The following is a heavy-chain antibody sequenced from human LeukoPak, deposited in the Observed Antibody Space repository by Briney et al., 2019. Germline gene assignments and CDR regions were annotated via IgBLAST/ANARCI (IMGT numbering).Heavy chain of an antibody. CDR1: GGSISSTNW. J-gene: IGHJ4*02. D-gene: IGHD6-19*01. V-gene: IGHV4-4*02. CDR2: IYHSGST. CDR3: ARYSSGWTGGYFDY. Sequence: PSGTLSLTCAVSGGSISSTNWWSWVRQSPGKGLEWIGEIYHSGSTNYNPSLKSRVTISVDTSKNQFSLKLSSVTAADTAVYYCARYSSGWTGGYFDYWGQGTLVTVSS.